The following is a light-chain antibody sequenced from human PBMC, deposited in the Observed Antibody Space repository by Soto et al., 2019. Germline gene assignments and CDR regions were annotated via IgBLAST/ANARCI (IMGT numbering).Light chain of an antibody. V-gene: IGLV2-23*02. CDR2: EVN. Sequence: QSVLTQPASVSGSPGQSITISCTGTSSDVGSCNCVSWYQQHPGKAPTLMIYEVNKRPSGVSNRFSGPKSGNTASLTISGLQAEAEADYYCCSSVGSPNWVFGGGTKLTVL. CDR3: CSSVGSPNWV. CDR1: SSDVGSCNC. J-gene: IGLJ3*02.